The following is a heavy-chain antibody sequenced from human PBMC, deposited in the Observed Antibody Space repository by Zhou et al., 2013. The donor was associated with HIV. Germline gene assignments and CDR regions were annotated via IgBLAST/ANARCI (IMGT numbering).Heavy chain of an antibody. CDR2: MNPNSGNT. Sequence: QVQLVQSGAEVKKPGSSVKVSCKASGGTFSSYAISWVRQATGQGLEWMGWMNPNSGNTGYAQKFQGRVTITRNTSISTAYMELSSLRSEDTAVYYCARGLDIVATQYIHYYYYMDVWGKGTTVTVSS. D-gene: IGHD5-12*01. J-gene: IGHJ6*03. CDR1: GGTFSSYA. V-gene: IGHV1-8*03. CDR3: ARGLDIVATQYIHYYYYMDV.